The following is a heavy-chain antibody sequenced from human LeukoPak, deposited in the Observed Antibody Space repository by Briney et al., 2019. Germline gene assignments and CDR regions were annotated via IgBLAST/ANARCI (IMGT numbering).Heavy chain of an antibody. J-gene: IGHJ6*02. CDR3: AREGAYYYYGMDV. CDR2: IYYTGST. Sequence: SETLSLTCTVSGASISSSSYYWSWIRQPPGKGLEWIGSIYYTGSTYNNPSLKSRVTISVDTSKNQFSLKLSSVTAADTAVYYCAREGAYYYYGMDVWGQGTTVTVSS. V-gene: IGHV4-39*07. CDR1: GASISSSSYY.